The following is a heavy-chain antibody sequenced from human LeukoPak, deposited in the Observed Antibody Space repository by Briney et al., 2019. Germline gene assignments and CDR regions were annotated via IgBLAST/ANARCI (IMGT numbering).Heavy chain of an antibody. V-gene: IGHV3-21*01. Sequence: PGGSLRLSCAASGFTFSSYAMSWVRQAPGKGLEWVSSISSSSSYIYYADSVKGRFTISRDNAKNSLYLQMNSLRAEDTAVYYCARDRTPAIVVVPAYGMDVWGQGTTVTVSS. J-gene: IGHJ6*02. D-gene: IGHD2-2*01. CDR1: GFTFSSYA. CDR3: ARDRTPAIVVVPAYGMDV. CDR2: ISSSSSYI.